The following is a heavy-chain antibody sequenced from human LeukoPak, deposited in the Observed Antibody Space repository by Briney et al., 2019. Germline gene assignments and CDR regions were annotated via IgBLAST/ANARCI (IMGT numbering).Heavy chain of an antibody. J-gene: IGHJ6*04. CDR3: AKDQLGTPYGMDV. Sequence: GGSLRLSCAASGFTFSSYAMSWVRQAPGKGLEWVSAISGSGGSIYYADSVKGRFTISRDNSKNTLYLEMNSLRAEDTAVYYCAKDQLGTPYGMDVWGKGTTVTVSS. V-gene: IGHV3-23*01. D-gene: IGHD1-1*01. CDR2: ISGSGGSI. CDR1: GFTFSSYA.